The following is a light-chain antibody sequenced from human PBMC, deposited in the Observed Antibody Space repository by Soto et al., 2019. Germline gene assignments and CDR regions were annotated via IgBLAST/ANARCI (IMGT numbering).Light chain of an antibody. J-gene: IGLJ1*01. V-gene: IGLV2-8*01. CDR1: SSDVGGYNY. CDR3: SSYAGSSNV. CDR2: EVS. Sequence: SVLTQPASVSGSPGQSITISCTGTSSDVGGYNYVSWYQQHPGKAPKLMIYEVSNRPSGVPDCFSGSKSGNTASLTVSGLQAEDEADYYCSSYAGSSNVFGTGTKVTVL.